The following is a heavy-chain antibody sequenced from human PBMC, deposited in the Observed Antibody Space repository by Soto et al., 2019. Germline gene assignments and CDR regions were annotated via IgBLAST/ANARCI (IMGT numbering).Heavy chain of an antibody. D-gene: IGHD4-17*01. J-gene: IGHJ6*02. CDR1: GYTFTSYG. V-gene: IGHV1-18*04. Sequence: QVQLVQSGAEVKKPGASVKVSCKASGYTFTSYGISWVRQAPGQGLEWMGWISAYNGNTNYAQKLQGRVTMTTDTSTSTAYMELRSLRSDDTAVYYCVRDQGHDYGDYDYSRAMDVWGQGTTVTVSS. CDR2: ISAYNGNT. CDR3: VRDQGHDYGDYDYSRAMDV.